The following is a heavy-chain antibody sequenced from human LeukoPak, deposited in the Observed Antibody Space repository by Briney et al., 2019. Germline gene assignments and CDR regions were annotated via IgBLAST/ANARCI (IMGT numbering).Heavy chain of an antibody. CDR2: INPNSGGT. J-gene: IGHJ4*02. V-gene: IGHV1-2*02. CDR1: GYTFTGYY. CDR3: ATPIGGYCSGGSCYPGALEVDY. Sequence: ASVKVSCKASGYTFTGYYMHWVRQAPGQGLEWMGWINPNSGGTNYAQKFQGRVTMTRDTSISTGYMELSRLRSDDTAVYYCATPIGGYCSGGSCYPGALEVDYWGQGTLVTVSS. D-gene: IGHD2-15*01.